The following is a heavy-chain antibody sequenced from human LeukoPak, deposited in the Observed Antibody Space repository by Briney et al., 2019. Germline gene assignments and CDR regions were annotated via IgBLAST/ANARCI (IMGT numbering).Heavy chain of an antibody. Sequence: PGGSLRLSCAASGFTFSSYAMHWVRQAPGKGLEWVANIKQDGSEKYYVDSVKGRFTISRDNAKNSLYLQMNSLRVEDTAVYYCARDRGGRGPTTTDSWGQGTLVTVSS. CDR1: GFTFSSYA. J-gene: IGHJ4*02. CDR3: ARDRGGRGPTTTDS. D-gene: IGHD3-10*01. V-gene: IGHV3-7*01. CDR2: IKQDGSEK.